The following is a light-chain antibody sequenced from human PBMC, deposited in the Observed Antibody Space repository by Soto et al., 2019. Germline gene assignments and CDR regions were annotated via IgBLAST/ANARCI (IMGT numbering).Light chain of an antibody. CDR3: QHCDTSWP. Sequence: DIHLTQSPSFLSASVGDRVTITCRPSQAVPNNMAWYQQKPGKPPKLLIYEESTLHSGVPSRFSGRKSGTQFTLTIDSLQPEDFATYYCQHCDTSWPFGQGTKVDIK. J-gene: IGKJ1*01. CDR2: EES. CDR1: QAVPNN. V-gene: IGKV1-9*01.